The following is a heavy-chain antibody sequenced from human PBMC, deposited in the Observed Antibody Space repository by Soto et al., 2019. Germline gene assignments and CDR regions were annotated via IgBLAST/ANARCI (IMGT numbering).Heavy chain of an antibody. V-gene: IGHV4-39*01. D-gene: IGHD6-13*01. J-gene: IGHJ6*02. CDR3: ARRGSSGWYGTYYYDGMDV. Sequence: QLQLQESGPGLVKPSETLSLTCTVSGGSISSSSYYSGWIRQPPGKGLEWIGSIYYSGSTSYNPSLKSRLTISGGTANKQFSLKLSSVSAADTAVYYCARRGSSGWYGTYYYDGMDVWGQGTTVTVTS. CDR1: GGSISSSSYY. CDR2: IYYSGST.